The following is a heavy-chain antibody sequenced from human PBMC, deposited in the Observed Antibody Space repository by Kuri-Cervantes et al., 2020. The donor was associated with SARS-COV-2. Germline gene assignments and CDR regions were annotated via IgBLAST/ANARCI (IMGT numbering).Heavy chain of an antibody. D-gene: IGHD1-26*01. CDR3: ASEDSGSYFRGRGMFDP. J-gene: IGHJ5*02. V-gene: IGHV3-21*01. CDR1: GFTFSSYS. Sequence: GESLKISCATSGFTFSSYSMNWVRQAPGKGLEWVSSISSSSSYIYCADSVKGRFTISRDNAKNSLYLQMNSLRAEDTAVYYCASEDSGSYFRGRGMFDPWGQGTLVTVSS. CDR2: ISSSSSYI.